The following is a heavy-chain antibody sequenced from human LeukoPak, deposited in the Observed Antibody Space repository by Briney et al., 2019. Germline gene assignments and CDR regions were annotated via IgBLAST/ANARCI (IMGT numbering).Heavy chain of an antibody. CDR3: ARDDYGDYRVNAFDI. D-gene: IGHD4-17*01. Sequence: GGSLRLSCAASGFTFSSFGIHWVRQAPGKGLEWVAFISYDGSNKYYADSVKGRFTISRDNPKNTLYLQMNSLRDEDTAVYYCARDDYGDYRVNAFDIWGQGTMVTVSS. CDR1: GFTFSSFG. V-gene: IGHV3-33*01. J-gene: IGHJ3*02. CDR2: ISYDGSNK.